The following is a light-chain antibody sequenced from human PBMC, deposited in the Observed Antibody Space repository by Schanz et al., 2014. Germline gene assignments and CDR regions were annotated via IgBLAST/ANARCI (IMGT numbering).Light chain of an antibody. Sequence: EIVMTQSPATLSVSPGESATLSCRASQSVSSKLAWYQQKPGQAPRLLIYGASTRATGIPARFSGSGSGTEFTLTISSLQSEDCAVYHCQQYGRAPKTFGQGTNVESK. V-gene: IGKV3-15*01. J-gene: IGKJ1*01. CDR3: QQYGRAPKT. CDR2: GAS. CDR1: QSVSSK.